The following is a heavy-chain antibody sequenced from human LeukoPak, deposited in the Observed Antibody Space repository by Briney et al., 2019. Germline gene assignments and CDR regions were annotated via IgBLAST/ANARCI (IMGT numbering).Heavy chain of an antibody. CDR3: ARGSEDDYGDYWFDP. J-gene: IGHJ5*02. D-gene: IGHD4-17*01. CDR2: IYYSGST. CDR1: GGSISSYY. V-gene: IGHV4-59*01. Sequence: PSETLSLTCTVSGGSISSYYWSWIRQPPGKGLEWIGYIYYSGSTDYNPSPKSRVTISVDTSKNQFSLKLSSVTAADTAVYYCARGSEDDYGDYWFDPWGQGTLVTVSS.